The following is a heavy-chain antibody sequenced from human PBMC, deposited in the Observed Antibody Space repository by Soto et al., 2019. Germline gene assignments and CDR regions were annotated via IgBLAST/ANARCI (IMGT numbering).Heavy chain of an antibody. CDR3: ARDFRQQWLD. Sequence: GGSLRLSCAASGFTVSSNYMSRVRQAPGKGLEWVSVIYSGGSTYYADSVKGRFTISRDNSKNTLYLQMNSLRAEDTAVYYCARDFRQQWLDWGQGTLVTVSS. CDR2: IYSGGST. J-gene: IGHJ4*02. D-gene: IGHD6-19*01. V-gene: IGHV3-53*01. CDR1: GFTVSSNY.